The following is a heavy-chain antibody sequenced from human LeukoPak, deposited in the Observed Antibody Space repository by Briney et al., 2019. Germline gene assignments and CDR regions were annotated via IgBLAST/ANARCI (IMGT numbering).Heavy chain of an antibody. CDR1: GFTFSSYA. J-gene: IGHJ1*01. CDR2: ISGSGVTT. CDR3: AKKVVVGATSPYSDFQD. V-gene: IGHV3-23*01. Sequence: GGSLRLSCAASGFTFSSYAMSWVRQAPGKGLEWVSAISGSGVTTHYAGSVKGRFSISRDSSKNTLYLQMNSLRAEDTALYYCAKKVVVGATSPYSDFQDWGQGTLVTVSS. D-gene: IGHD1-26*01.